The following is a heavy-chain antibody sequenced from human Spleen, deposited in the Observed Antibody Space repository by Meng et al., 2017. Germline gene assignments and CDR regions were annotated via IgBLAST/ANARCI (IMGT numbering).Heavy chain of an antibody. D-gene: IGHD2-8*02. J-gene: IGHJ4*02. CDR3: ARGNWRWTQSWSIDY. V-gene: IGHV1-2*06. CDR2: FNPNSGGT. CDR1: GYTFTDYY. Sequence: ASVKVSCKTSGYTFTDYYLHWVRQAPGQGLEWVGRFNPNSGGTNHAQKFRGRVTMTWDTSITTAYLELSGLRSDDTAVFYCARGNWRWTQSWSIDYWGQGSLVTVSS.